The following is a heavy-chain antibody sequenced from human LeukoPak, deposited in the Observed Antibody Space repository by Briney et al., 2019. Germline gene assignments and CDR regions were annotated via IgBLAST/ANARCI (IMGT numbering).Heavy chain of an antibody. CDR1: GGSMSTYY. CDR3: ARGETAEYFQH. Sequence: PSETLSLTCTVSGGSMSTYYWSWIRQPPGKGLEWIAYVYYSGSTSYNPSLKSRVTISVDTSKNQFSLKLTSVTAADTAVYYCARGETAEYFQHWGQGTLVTVSS. V-gene: IGHV4-59*08. J-gene: IGHJ1*01. CDR2: VYYSGST.